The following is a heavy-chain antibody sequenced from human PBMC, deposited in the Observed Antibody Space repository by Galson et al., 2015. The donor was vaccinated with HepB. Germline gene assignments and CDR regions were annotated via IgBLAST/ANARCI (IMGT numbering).Heavy chain of an antibody. CDR3: ARVSGVVGATATPPWFDP. V-gene: IGHV4-61*01. D-gene: IGHD1-26*01. J-gene: IGHJ5*02. Sequence: LSLTCTVSGGSVSSGNYYWSWIRQPPGKGLEWIGFIYYSGSTNSNPSLKSRVTISVDTSKNQFSLNLSSVTAADTALYFCARVSGVVGATATPPWFDPWGQGTLVTVSS. CDR1: GGSVSSGNYY. CDR2: IYYSGST.